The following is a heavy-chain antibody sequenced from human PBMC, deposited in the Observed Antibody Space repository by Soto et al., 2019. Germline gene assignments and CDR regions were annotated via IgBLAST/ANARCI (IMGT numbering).Heavy chain of an antibody. CDR3: AREAMTTVNYYCYGMDV. J-gene: IGHJ6*02. Sequence: SETLSLTCTVSGGSISSGGYYWSWIRQHPGKGLEWIGYIYYSGSTYYNPSLKSRVTISVDTSKNQFSLKLSSVTAADTAVYYCAREAMTTVNYYCYGMDVWGQGTTVTVSS. D-gene: IGHD4-17*01. CDR1: GGSISSGGYY. V-gene: IGHV4-31*03. CDR2: IYYSGST.